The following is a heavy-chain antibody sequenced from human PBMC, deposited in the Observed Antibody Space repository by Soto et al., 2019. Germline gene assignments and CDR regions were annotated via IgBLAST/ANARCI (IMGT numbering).Heavy chain of an antibody. CDR3: TRDGHDSSNDYVWGSYRHNWFDP. CDR2: IYYSGST. D-gene: IGHD3-16*02. Sequence: QVQLQESGPGLVKPSQTLSLTCTVSGGSISSGGYYWSWIRQHPGKGLEWIGYIYYSGSTYYNPSLKSRVTISVDTSKNQFSLKLSSVTAADTAVYYCTRDGHDSSNDYVWGSYRHNWFDPWGQGTLVTVSS. J-gene: IGHJ5*02. V-gene: IGHV4-31*03. CDR1: GGSISSGGYY.